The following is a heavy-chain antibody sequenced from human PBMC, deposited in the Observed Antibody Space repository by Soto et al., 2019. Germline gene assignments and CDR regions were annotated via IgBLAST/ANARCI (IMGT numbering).Heavy chain of an antibody. CDR1: GGAFNGYY. J-gene: IGHJ6*02. V-gene: IGHV4-34*01. CDR3: ARLRFYGTDV. CDR2: MHHSGLT. D-gene: IGHD3-3*01. Sequence: QVQLQQWGAGLLRPSETLSLTCAVSGGAFNGYYWSWVRQSPGKGLEWIGEMHHSGLTNYNPYLKSRLLRSGDTSKNQFALELSYVTAADTAVYYWARLRFYGTDVGGQGTTVTVSS.